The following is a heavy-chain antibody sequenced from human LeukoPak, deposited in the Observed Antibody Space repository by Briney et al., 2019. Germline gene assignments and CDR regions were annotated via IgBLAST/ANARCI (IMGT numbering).Heavy chain of an antibody. CDR1: GYTFTSYD. CDR3: ARSGNGYNFAFDF. CDR2: LNSNTGNT. J-gene: IGHJ4*02. D-gene: IGHD5-24*01. V-gene: IGHV1-8*01. Sequence: GASVKVSCKASGYTFTSYDINWVRQATGQGLEWMGWLNSNTGNTGYAQKFQGRVTMTRNTSISTAYMELSSLRSEDTAVYYCARSGNGYNFAFDFWGQGTLVTVSS.